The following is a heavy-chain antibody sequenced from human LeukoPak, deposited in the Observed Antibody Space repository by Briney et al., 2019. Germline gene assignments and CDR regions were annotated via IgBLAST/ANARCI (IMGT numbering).Heavy chain of an antibody. Sequence: PSQTLSLTCTVSGGSTSSDSYYWSWLRPPAGQGLVWLRRIYGGRSTNSNPSIRSRVTISVDTSKNQFSLKLSSVTAADTAVYYCARTYCDFWSGYFPYDWGQGTLVTVSS. CDR2: IYGGRST. CDR1: GGSTSSDSYY. D-gene: IGHD3-3*01. V-gene: IGHV4-61*02. CDR3: ARTYCDFWSGYFPYD. J-gene: IGHJ4*02.